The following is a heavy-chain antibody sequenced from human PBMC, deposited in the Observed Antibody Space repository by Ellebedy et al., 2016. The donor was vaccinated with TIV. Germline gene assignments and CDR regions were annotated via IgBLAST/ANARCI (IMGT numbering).Heavy chain of an antibody. CDR1: DGSISSSNYY. V-gene: IGHV4-39*07. CDR2: IYYSGST. CDR3: ARGGRITMVRGVINRFDY. D-gene: IGHD3-10*01. Sequence: SETLSLTXTVSDGSISSSNYYWGWIRQPPGKGLEWIGSIYYSGSTYYNPSLKSRVTISVDTSKNQFSLKLSSVTAADTALYYCARGGRITMVRGVINRFDYWGQGTLVTVSS. J-gene: IGHJ4*02.